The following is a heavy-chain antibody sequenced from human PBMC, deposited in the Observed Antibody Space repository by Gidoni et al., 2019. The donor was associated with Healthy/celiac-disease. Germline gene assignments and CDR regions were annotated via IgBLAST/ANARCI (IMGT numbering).Heavy chain of an antibody. D-gene: IGHD2-2*01. V-gene: IGHV4-61*01. Sequence: QVQLHASCPGLVTPSETLSLPCTVPCGSVRRGSYYWSWIRQPPGKGLEWIGYIYYSGSTNYNPSLKSRVTISVDTSKNQCSLKLSSVTAADTAVYYCARAQAVVVPAATGAYGYFDLWGRGTLVTVSS. CDR1: CGSVRRGSYY. CDR2: IYYSGST. CDR3: ARAQAVVVPAATGAYGYFDL. J-gene: IGHJ2*01.